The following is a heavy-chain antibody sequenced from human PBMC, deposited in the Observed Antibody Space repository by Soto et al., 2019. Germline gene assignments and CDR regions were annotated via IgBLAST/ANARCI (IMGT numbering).Heavy chain of an antibody. Sequence: EVQLVETGGDLIQPGGSLRLSCAASGFTVSSDSMTWVRQAPGKGLEWISIIYSDNNTDYADSVKGRFSISRDTSKNILSLQMTSLRAEDTAEYYCARHYSAMGVWGQGTTVTVSS. J-gene: IGHJ6*02. V-gene: IGHV3-53*02. CDR3: ARHYSAMGV. CDR1: GFTVSSDS. CDR2: IYSDNNT.